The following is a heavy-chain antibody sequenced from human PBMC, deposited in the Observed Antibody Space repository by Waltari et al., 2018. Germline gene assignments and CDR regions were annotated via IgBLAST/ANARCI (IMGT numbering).Heavy chain of an antibody. CDR1: GFKFTDDG. J-gene: IGHJ4*02. Sequence: EVQLAASGGAVVRPGGSLRLNCVASGFKFTDDGMSWVRRVPGKGLEWVSGITWNGGIISYSDSVKGRFTITRDNDKNSLSLQMTSLRVEDTALYYCARYLNWGLPRFDNWGQGTQVTVSS. CDR3: ARYLNWGLPRFDN. V-gene: IGHV3-20*04. CDR2: ITWNGGII. D-gene: IGHD3-16*01.